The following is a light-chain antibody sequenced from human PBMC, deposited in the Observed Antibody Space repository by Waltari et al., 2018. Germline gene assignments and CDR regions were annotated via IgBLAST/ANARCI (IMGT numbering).Light chain of an antibody. V-gene: IGLV3-21*01. J-gene: IGLJ2*01. Sequence: SYVLSQPPSLSVAPGQTAQIPRGGNDIASRRVNWSQQEQGQAPVVVIFNDDYRPSGIPERFSASNYGNTATLTISGVEDGDEADYYCQVWDSSGDHVVAFGGGTKLTVL. CDR1: DIASRR. CDR2: NDD. CDR3: QVWDSSGDHVVA.